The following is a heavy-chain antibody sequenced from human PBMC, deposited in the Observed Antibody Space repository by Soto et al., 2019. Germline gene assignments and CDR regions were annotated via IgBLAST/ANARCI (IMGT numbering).Heavy chain of an antibody. J-gene: IGHJ4*02. V-gene: IGHV3-21*01. CDR1: GFTFSTYT. D-gene: IGHD3-10*01. Sequence: EVQLVESGGGLVKPGGSLRLSCAASGFTFSTYTMNWVRQAPGKGLEWVSSISSSSNYIYYADSVKGRFTISRDDAKNSLYLQMNSLSAEDTAVYYCARVMKGPMIREYYFDYWGQGTLVTVSS. CDR3: ARVMKGPMIREYYFDY. CDR2: ISSSSNYI.